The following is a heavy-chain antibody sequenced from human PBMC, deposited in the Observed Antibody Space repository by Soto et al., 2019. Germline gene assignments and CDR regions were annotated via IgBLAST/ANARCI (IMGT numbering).Heavy chain of an antibody. CDR2: ISGSGGST. CDR1: GFTFSSYA. V-gene: IGHV3-23*01. Sequence: PGGSLRLSCAASGFTFSSYAMSWVRQAPGKGLEWVSAISGSGGSTYYADSVKGRFTISRDNSKNTLYLQMNSLRAEDTAVYYCAKDLYYYDSSGSIDYWGQGTLVTVSS. CDR3: AKDLYYYDSSGSIDY. D-gene: IGHD3-22*01. J-gene: IGHJ4*02.